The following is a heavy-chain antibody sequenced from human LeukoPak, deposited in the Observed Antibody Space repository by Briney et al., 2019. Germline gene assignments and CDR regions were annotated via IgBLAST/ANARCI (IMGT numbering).Heavy chain of an antibody. V-gene: IGHV1-69*13. CDR1: GGTFSSYA. CDR3: ARTRQYYYGSGSYYRYYYYYMDV. CDR2: IIPIFGTA. Sequence: SVKVSCKASGGTFSSYAISWVRQAPGQGLEWMGGIIPIFGTANYAQKFQGRVTITADESTSTAYMELSSLRSEDTAVYYCARTRQYYYGSGSYYRYYYYYMDVWGKGTTVTISS. J-gene: IGHJ6*03. D-gene: IGHD3-10*01.